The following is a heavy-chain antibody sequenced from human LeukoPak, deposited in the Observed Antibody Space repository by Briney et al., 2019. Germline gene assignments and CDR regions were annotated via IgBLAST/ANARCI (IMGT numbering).Heavy chain of an antibody. D-gene: IGHD5-24*01. J-gene: IGHJ4*02. Sequence: GGSLRLSCAASRFTFSIYGMHWVRQAPGKGLEWVSFIFYDGSKKYYADSVKGRFTISRDDSKNTQYLQMNTLRVEDTAVYYCARDRDNNYYDYWGQGTLVTVSS. V-gene: IGHV3-30*12. CDR3: ARDRDNNYYDY. CDR1: RFTFSIYG. CDR2: IFYDGSKK.